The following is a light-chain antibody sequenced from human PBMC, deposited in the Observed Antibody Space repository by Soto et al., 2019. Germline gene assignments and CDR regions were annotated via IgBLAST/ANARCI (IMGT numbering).Light chain of an antibody. J-gene: IGKJ2*01. Sequence: VLTQSPGTLSLSPGERATLSCRASQSLSSSFLAWYQKKPGLAPRLLLYGASNRATGTPDRFSGSGSGTDFTLSISRLEPEDFAVYFWLQYASPLYTFGQGTKLEIK. CDR1: QSLSSSF. CDR3: LQYASPLYT. CDR2: GAS. V-gene: IGKV3-20*01.